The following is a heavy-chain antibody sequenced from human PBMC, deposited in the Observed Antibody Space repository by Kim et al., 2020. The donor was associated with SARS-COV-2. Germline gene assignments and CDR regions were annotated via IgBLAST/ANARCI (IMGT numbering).Heavy chain of an antibody. CDR1: GFTFSSYG. CDR3: AKDRLEYCSSTSCYEFDY. V-gene: IGHV3-33*06. D-gene: IGHD2-2*01. CDR2: IWYDGSNK. J-gene: IGHJ4*02. Sequence: GGSLRLSCAASGFTFSSYGMHWVRQAPGKGLEWVAVIWYDGSNKYYADSVKGRFTISRDNSKNTLYLQMNSLRAEDTAVYYCAKDRLEYCSSTSCYEFDYWGQGTLVTVSS.